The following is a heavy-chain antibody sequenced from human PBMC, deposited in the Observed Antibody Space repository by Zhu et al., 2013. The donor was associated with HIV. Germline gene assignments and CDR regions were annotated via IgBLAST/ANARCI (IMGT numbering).Heavy chain of an antibody. D-gene: IGHD2-15*01. CDR3: ASGVAATPWSNFYWYFDL. CDR2: IIPIFGTA. CDR1: GGTFSSYA. J-gene: IGHJ2*01. Sequence: QVQLVQSGAEVKKPGSSVKVSCKASGGTFSSYAISWVRQAPGQGLEWMGGIIPIFGTANYAQKFQGRVTITADESTSTAYMELSSLRSEDTAVYYCASGVAATPWSNFYWYFDLWGRGTLVTVSS. V-gene: IGHV1-69*01.